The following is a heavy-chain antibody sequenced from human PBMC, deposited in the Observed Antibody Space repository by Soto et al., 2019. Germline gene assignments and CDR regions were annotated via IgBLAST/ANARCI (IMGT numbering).Heavy chain of an antibody. CDR1: GGSINSGGYY. V-gene: IGHV4-39*01. CDR2: IQFSGST. D-gene: IGHD2-2*01. J-gene: IGHJ4*02. Sequence: SETLSLTCTVSGGSINSGGYYWAWIRQPPGNGLEWIGRIQFSGSTYYNPSLKSLATRSVDTSKNQVSLTLSSVTAADTAVYYCARPPPDCTSTRCYLIWGQGTLVTVSS. CDR3: ARPPPDCTSTRCYLI.